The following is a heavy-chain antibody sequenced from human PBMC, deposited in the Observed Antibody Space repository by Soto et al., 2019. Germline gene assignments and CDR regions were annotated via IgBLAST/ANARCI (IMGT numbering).Heavy chain of an antibody. D-gene: IGHD6-19*01. CDR3: ARGYSSGPDD. J-gene: IGHJ4*02. V-gene: IGHV3-74*01. Sequence: GGSLRLSCAASGFTFSNHWMHWVRQAPGKGLEWVSRINSDGSTTTYADSVKGRFTIFRHNAKNTLYLQLNSLRAEDTALYYCARGYSSGPDDWGQGTLVTVSS. CDR1: GFTFSNHW. CDR2: INSDGSTT.